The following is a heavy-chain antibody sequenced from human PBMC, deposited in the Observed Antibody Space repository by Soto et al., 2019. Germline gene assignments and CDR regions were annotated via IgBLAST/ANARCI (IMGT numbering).Heavy chain of an antibody. V-gene: IGHV4-59*01. J-gene: IGHJ5*02. CDR2: MYYSETT. CDR1: GASINDFY. Sequence: SETLSLTCTVSGASINDFYWSRIRQTPGKGLEWVGFMYYSETTKYNPSLKGRVNMSLDTSKNQVSLHLKSVTAADTAVYYCARANSSTWYKLEYKWFDPWGQGTQVT. CDR3: ARANSSTWYKLEYKWFDP. D-gene: IGHD6-13*01.